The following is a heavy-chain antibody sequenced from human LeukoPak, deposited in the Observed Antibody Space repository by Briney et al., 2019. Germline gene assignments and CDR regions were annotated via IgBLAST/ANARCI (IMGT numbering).Heavy chain of an antibody. Sequence: GGSLRLSCAASGFTFSSYAMSWVRQAPGKGLEWVSAISGSGGSTFYAESGKGRFTISRDNSKNTLYLQMNSLRAEDTAVYYCAKDPMVYYYGSGGSVFDYWGQGTLVTVSS. CDR3: AKDPMVYYYGSGGSVFDY. D-gene: IGHD3-10*01. CDR2: ISGSGGST. CDR1: GFTFSSYA. J-gene: IGHJ4*02. V-gene: IGHV3-23*01.